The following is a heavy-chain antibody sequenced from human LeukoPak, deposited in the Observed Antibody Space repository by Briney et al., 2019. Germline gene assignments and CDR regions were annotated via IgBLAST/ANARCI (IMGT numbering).Heavy chain of an antibody. CDR1: GFTFSSYS. V-gene: IGHV3-21*01. CDR3: ARSLNIVVVPAAVDY. CDR2: ISSSSSYI. J-gene: IGHJ4*02. Sequence: PGGSLRLSCAASGFTFSSYSMNWVRQAPGKGLEWVSSISSSSSYIYYADSVKGRFTISRDNAKNSLYLQMNSLRAEDTAVYYCARSLNIVVVPAAVDYWGQGTLVTASS. D-gene: IGHD2-2*01.